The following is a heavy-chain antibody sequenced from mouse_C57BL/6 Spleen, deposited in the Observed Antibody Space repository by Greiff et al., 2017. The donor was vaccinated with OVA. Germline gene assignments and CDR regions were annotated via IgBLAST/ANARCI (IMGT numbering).Heavy chain of an antibody. J-gene: IGHJ2*01. D-gene: IGHD2-5*01. CDR3: ARRGAYSNYPYYFDY. CDR2: IYPSDSET. Sequence: QVQLQQSGAELVRPGSSVKLSCKASGYTFTSYWMDWVKQRPGQGLEWIGNIYPSDSETHYNQKFKDKATLTVDKSSSTAYMQLSSLTSEDSAVYYCARRGAYSNYPYYFDYWGQGTTLTVSS. V-gene: IGHV1-61*01. CDR1: GYTFTSYW.